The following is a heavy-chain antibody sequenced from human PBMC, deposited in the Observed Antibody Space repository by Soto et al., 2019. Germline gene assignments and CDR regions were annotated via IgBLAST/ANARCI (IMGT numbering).Heavy chain of an antibody. D-gene: IGHD6-6*01. CDR2: ISYDGSNK. V-gene: IGHV3-30*18. Sequence: GGSLRLSCAASGFTFSSYGMHWVRQAPGKGLEWVAVISYDGSNKYYADSVKGRFTISRDNSKNTLYLQMNSLRAEDTAVYYCAKDFEYSSSSPFDYWGQGTLVTVSS. CDR3: AKDFEYSSSSPFDY. CDR1: GFTFSSYG. J-gene: IGHJ4*02.